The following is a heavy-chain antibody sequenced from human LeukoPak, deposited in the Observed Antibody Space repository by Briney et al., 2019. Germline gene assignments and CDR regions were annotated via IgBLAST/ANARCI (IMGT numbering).Heavy chain of an antibody. CDR3: VRHGGKQRGQQLGPYYSFYGMDV. CDR1: GGSISSYY. Sequence: SETLSLTCTVSGGSISSYYWSWIRQPPGKGLEWIGHIYYSGTTNYNPSLKSRVTISVDTSKNQFSLKLTSVTAADTAMYYCVRHGGKQRGQQLGPYYSFYGMDVWGQGTTVTVSS. D-gene: IGHD6-13*01. CDR2: IYYSGTT. V-gene: IGHV4-59*08. J-gene: IGHJ6*02.